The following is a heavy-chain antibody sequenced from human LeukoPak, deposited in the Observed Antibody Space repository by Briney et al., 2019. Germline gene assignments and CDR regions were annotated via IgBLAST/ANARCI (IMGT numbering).Heavy chain of an antibody. Sequence: GGSLRLSCAASGFTFSDYYMSWVRQAPGKGLEWVSYISSSGSTTFYADSVKGRFTISRDNAKNSLYLQMNSLRAEDTAVYFCARDGYSSGWEENWFDPWGQGTLVTVSS. V-gene: IGHV3-11*01. D-gene: IGHD6-19*01. J-gene: IGHJ5*02. CDR1: GFTFSDYY. CDR2: ISSSGSTT. CDR3: ARDGYSSGWEENWFDP.